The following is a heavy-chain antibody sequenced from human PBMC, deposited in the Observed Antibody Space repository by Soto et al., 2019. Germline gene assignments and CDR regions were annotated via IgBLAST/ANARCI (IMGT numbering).Heavy chain of an antibody. V-gene: IGHV1-18*01. CDR1: GSRFSSSR. CDR3: ARHEYGSSSARHERYGYF. Sequence: APEKVSCEASGSRFSSSRISWGRQAPGQGLEWMGWISTYNVNTNYAQKFWDRVTMTPDTFTSTAYMVMRSLRSDDTAVYHCARHEYGSSSARHERYGYF. J-gene: IGHJ2*01. D-gene: IGHD6-6*01. CDR2: ISTYNVNT.